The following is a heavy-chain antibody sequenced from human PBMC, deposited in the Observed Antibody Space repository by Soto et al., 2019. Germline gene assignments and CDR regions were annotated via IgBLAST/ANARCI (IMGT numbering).Heavy chain of an antibody. Sequence: PSETLSPTFARYGGPFSDFYWTWIRQLPGKGLEWIGEINHSGSTNYNPSLKSRVAISVDASKNQFSLNLRSVTAADTAVYYCGPRGAVADPRGYWGQGTLVTVS. CDR1: GGPFSDFY. CDR3: GPRGAVADPRGY. CDR2: INHSGST. D-gene: IGHD6-19*01. J-gene: IGHJ4*02. V-gene: IGHV4-34*01.